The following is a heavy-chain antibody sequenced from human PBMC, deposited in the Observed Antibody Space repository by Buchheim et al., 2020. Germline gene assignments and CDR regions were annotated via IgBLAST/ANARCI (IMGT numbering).Heavy chain of an antibody. J-gene: IGHJ4*02. CDR2: ISYDGSNK. CDR3: AKVGVVCSGGSCPDY. CDR1: GFTFSSYG. Sequence: VQLVESGGGVVQPGRSLRLSCAASGFTFSSYGMHWVRQAPGKGLEWVAVISYDGSNKYYADSVKGRFTISRDNSKNTLYLQMNSLRAEDTAVYYCAKVGVVCSGGSCPDYWGQGTL. V-gene: IGHV3-30*18. D-gene: IGHD2-15*01.